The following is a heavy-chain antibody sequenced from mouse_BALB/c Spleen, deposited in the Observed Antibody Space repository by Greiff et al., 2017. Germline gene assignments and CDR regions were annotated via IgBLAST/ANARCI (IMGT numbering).Heavy chain of an antibody. V-gene: IGHV5-17*02. D-gene: IGHD1-1*01. CDR2: ISSGSSTI. CDR3: ARGNYGSSYDYYAMDY. Sequence: EVMLVESGGGLVQPGGSRKLSCAASGFTFSSFGMHWVRQAPEKGLEWVAYISSGSSTIYYADTVKGRFTISRDNPKNTLFLQMTSLRSEDTAMYYCARGNYGSSYDYYAMDYWGQGTSVTVSS. J-gene: IGHJ4*01. CDR1: GFTFSSFG.